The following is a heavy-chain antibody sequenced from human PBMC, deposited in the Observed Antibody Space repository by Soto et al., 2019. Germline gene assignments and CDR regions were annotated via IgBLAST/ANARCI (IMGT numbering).Heavy chain of an antibody. CDR1: GGTFSSYA. J-gene: IGHJ4*02. V-gene: IGHV1-69*01. Sequence: QVQLVQSGAEVKKPGSSVKVSCKASGGTFSSYAISWVRQAPGHGLEWMGGIIPIFGTANYAQKFQGRVTITADEATSTAYMELSSLRSEDTAVYYCARGPYSSGWFLHFDYWGQGTLVTVSS. CDR3: ARGPYSSGWFLHFDY. D-gene: IGHD6-19*01. CDR2: IIPIFGTA.